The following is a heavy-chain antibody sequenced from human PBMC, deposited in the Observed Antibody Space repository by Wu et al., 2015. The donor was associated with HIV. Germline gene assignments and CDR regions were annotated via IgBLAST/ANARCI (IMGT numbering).Heavy chain of an antibody. CDR1: GYTLTELS. V-gene: IGHV1-24*01. J-gene: IGHJ5*02. Sequence: QVQLVQSGAEVKKPGASVKVSCKVSGYTLTELSMHWVRQAPGKGLEWMGGFDPEDGETIYAQKFQGRVTMTEDTSTDTAYMELSSLRSEDTAVYYCATSRTYYYDSSGYYPGVRPWGQGTLVTVSS. D-gene: IGHD3-22*01. CDR2: FDPEDGET. CDR3: ATSRTYYYDSSGYYPGVRP.